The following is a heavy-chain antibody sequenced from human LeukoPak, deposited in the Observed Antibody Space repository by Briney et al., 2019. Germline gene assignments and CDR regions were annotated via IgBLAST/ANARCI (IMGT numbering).Heavy chain of an antibody. CDR1: GFIFSSCA. D-gene: IGHD3-10*01. V-gene: IGHV3-30-3*01. CDR2: ISYDGSNK. CDR3: AKSDGSGSFGPNWFGP. J-gene: IGHJ5*02. Sequence: GRSLRLSCAASGFIFSSCAMHWVRQAPGKGLEWVAVISYDGSNKYYADSVKGRFTISRDNSKNTVYLQMNSLRAEDTAVYYCAKSDGSGSFGPNWFGPWGQGTLVTVSS.